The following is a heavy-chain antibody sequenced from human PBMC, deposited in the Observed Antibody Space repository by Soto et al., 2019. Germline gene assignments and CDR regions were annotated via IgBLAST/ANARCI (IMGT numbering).Heavy chain of an antibody. CDR3: AKKAGNWYHPAWDY. CDR1: GFTFSSYS. Sequence: EVQLLESGGGLVQPGGSLRLSCAASGFTFSSYSMTWVRQAPGKGLEWVSAVSGSGGSAYYADSVKGRFTISRDNSKNTWYLQMNSLRAEDTAVYYCAKKAGNWYHPAWDYWGQGTLVTVSS. CDR2: VSGSGGSA. J-gene: IGHJ4*02. V-gene: IGHV3-23*01. D-gene: IGHD6-13*01.